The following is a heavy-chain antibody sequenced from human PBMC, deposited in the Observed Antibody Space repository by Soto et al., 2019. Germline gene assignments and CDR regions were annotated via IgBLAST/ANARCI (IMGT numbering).Heavy chain of an antibody. CDR2: ISGSGGST. V-gene: IGHV3-23*01. Sequence: GGSLRLSCAASGFTFSSYVMTGVRQAPGKGLEWVSAISGSGGSTYYADSVRGRFTISRDNSKNTLYLQMNSLRAEDTAVYYCAKPKPTTVTTRNTFDIWGQGTMVTVSS. J-gene: IGHJ3*02. CDR1: GFTFSSYV. D-gene: IGHD4-17*01. CDR3: AKPKPTTVTTRNTFDI.